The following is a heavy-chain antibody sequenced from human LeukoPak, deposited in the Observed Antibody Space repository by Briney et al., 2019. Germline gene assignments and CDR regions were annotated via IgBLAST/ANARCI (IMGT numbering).Heavy chain of an antibody. V-gene: IGHV4-39*07. CDR3: ARSITIFRNDAFDI. J-gene: IGHJ3*02. D-gene: IGHD3-3*01. CDR2: IYYSGST. Sequence: PSETLSLTCTVSGGSISSSSYYWGWIRQPPGKGLEWIGSIYYSGSTYYNPSLKSRVTISVDTSKNQFSLKLSSVTAADTAVYYCARSITIFRNDAFDIWGQGTMVTVSS. CDR1: GGSISSSSYY.